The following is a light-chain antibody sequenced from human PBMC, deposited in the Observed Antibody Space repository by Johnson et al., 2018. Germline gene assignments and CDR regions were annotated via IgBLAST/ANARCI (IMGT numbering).Light chain of an antibody. CDR1: SSNIGNNY. Sequence: QSVLTQPPSVSAAPGQKVTISCSGSSSNIGNNYVSWYQQLPGTAPKLLIYENNKRPSGIPDRFSGSKSGTSATLGITGLQTGDEADYYCGTWDSRRSAGKGFGTGTKVTVL. J-gene: IGLJ1*01. CDR2: ENN. V-gene: IGLV1-51*02. CDR3: GTWDSRRSAGKG.